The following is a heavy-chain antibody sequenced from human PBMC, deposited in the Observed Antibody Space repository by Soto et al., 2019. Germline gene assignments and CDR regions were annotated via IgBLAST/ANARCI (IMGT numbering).Heavy chain of an antibody. Sequence: GASVKVSCKASGYTFTSYDINWVRQATGQGLEWMGWMNPNSGNTGYAQKFQGRVTMTRNTSISTAYMELSSLRSEDTAVYYCARGLLGYCTNGVCSDYHYMDVWGKGTTVTVSS. CDR3: ARGLLGYCTNGVCSDYHYMDV. CDR1: GYTFTSYD. V-gene: IGHV1-8*01. D-gene: IGHD2-8*01. J-gene: IGHJ6*03. CDR2: MNPNSGNT.